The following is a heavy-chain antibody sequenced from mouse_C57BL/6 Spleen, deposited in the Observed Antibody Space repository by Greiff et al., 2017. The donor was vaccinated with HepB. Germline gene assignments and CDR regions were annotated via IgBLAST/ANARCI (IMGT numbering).Heavy chain of an antibody. CDR1: GYTFTDYN. CDR2: INPNNGGT. J-gene: IGHJ2*01. D-gene: IGHD2-2*01. Sequence: VQLQQSGPELVKPGASVKMSCKASGYTFTDYNMHWVKQSHGKSLEWIGYINPNNGGTSYNQKFKGKATLTVNKSSSTAYMELRSLTSEDSAVYYCARSRMVKVCYFDYWGQGTTLTVSS. CDR3: ARSRMVKVCYFDY. V-gene: IGHV1-22*01.